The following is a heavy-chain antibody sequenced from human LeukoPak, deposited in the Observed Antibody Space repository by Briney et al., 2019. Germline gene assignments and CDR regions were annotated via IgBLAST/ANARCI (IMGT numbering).Heavy chain of an antibody. CDR3: ARDPSYAYFDY. CDR2: ISAYNGNT. V-gene: IGHV1-18*01. D-gene: IGHD2-2*01. Sequence: ASVKVSCKASGCAFTSYGISWVRQAPGQGLEWMGWISAYNGNTNYAQKLQGRVTVTTDTSTSTAYMELRSLRSDDTAVYYCARDPSYAYFDYWGQGTLVTVSS. J-gene: IGHJ4*02. CDR1: GCAFTSYG.